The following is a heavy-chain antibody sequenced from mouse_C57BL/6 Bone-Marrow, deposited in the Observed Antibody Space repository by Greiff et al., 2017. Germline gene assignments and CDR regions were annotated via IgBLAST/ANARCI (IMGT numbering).Heavy chain of an antibody. CDR2: ISSGGSYT. CDR3: ARRVHLSRYFDV. Sequence: EVKLMESGGDLVKPGGSLKLSCAASGFTFSSYGMSWVRQTPDKRLEWVATISSGGSYTYYPDSVKGRFTISRDNAKNTLYLQMSSLKSEDTAMYYCARRVHLSRYFDVWGTGTTVTVSS. D-gene: IGHD1-1*01. CDR1: GFTFSSYG. J-gene: IGHJ1*03. V-gene: IGHV5-6*02.